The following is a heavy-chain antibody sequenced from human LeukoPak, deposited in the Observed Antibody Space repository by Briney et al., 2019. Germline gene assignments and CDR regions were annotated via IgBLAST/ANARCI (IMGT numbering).Heavy chain of an antibody. V-gene: IGHV1-18*01. CDR3: ARDWEGRLGGYGDF. D-gene: IGHD1-26*01. J-gene: IGHJ4*02. Sequence: ASVKVSCKASGYTFTSYGISWVRQAPGQGLGWRGWISAYNGNTNYAQKLQGRVTMTTDTSTSTAYMELRSLRSDDTAVYYCARDWEGRLGGYGDFWGQGTLVTVSS. CDR1: GYTFTSYG. CDR2: ISAYNGNT.